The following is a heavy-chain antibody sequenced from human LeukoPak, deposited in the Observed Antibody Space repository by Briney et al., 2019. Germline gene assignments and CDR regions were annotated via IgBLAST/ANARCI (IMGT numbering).Heavy chain of an antibody. D-gene: IGHD6-13*01. V-gene: IGHV1-18*01. CDR2: ISAYNGNT. Sequence: ALVKVSCKASGYTFTTYGISWVRQAPGQGLEWMGWISAYNGNTNYAQKLQGRVTMTTDTSTSTAYMELRSLRSDDTAVYYCARVEQQLVFVGFDYWGQGTLVTVSS. J-gene: IGHJ4*02. CDR1: GYTFTTYG. CDR3: ARVEQQLVFVGFDY.